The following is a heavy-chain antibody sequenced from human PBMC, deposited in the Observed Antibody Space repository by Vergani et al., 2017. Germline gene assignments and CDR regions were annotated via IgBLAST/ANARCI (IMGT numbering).Heavy chain of an antibody. CDR1: GGTFSSYA. V-gene: IGHV1-69*11. CDR3: VGGLRSFQSDY. Sequence: QVQLVQSGAEVKKPGSSVKVSCKASGGTFSSYAIRWVRQAPGQGLEWMGRIIPILGTANYAQKFQGRVTITADESTSTAYMELSSLRSEDTAVYYCVGGLRSFQSDYWGQGTLVTVSS. D-gene: IGHD3-16*01. J-gene: IGHJ4*02. CDR2: IIPILGTA.